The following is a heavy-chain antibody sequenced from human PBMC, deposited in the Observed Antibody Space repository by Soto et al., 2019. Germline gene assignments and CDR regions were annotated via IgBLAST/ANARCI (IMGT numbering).Heavy chain of an antibody. V-gene: IGHV3-33*01. CDR3: AREPTAAGTLFAP. D-gene: IGHD6-13*01. CDR2: IWYDGSNK. CDR1: GFTFSSYG. Sequence: GGSLRLSCAASGFTFSSYGMHWVRQAPGKGLEWVAVIWYDGSNKYYADSVKGRFTISRDNSKNTLYLQMNSLRAEDTAVYYCAREPTAAGTLFAPWSQGTLVPVSS. J-gene: IGHJ5*02.